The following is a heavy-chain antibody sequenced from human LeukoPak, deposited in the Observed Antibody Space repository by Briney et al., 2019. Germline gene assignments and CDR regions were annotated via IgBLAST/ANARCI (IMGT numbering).Heavy chain of an antibody. J-gene: IGHJ6*03. CDR3: AKDFGYGDYRNPYYYYYYYMDV. CDR1: GFTFSTYW. Sequence: GGSLRLSCVGSGFTFSTYWMSWVRQAPGKGLEWVAFIRYDGSNKYYADSVKGRFTISRDNSKNTLYLQMNSLRAEDTAVYYCAKDFGYGDYRNPYYYYYYYMDVWGKGTTVAISS. V-gene: IGHV3-30*02. CDR2: IRYDGSNK. D-gene: IGHD4-17*01.